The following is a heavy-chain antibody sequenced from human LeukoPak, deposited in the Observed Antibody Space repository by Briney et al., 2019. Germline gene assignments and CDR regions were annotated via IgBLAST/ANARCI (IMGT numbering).Heavy chain of an antibody. Sequence: SETLSLTRTVSGGSISNDYFAWIRQPAGKGLEWIGYIYHTGSTYYNPSLKSRLTISVDKSENQFSLNLSSVTAADTAVYYCARLLWFGESLHAFDIWGQGTMVTVSS. D-gene: IGHD3-10*01. J-gene: IGHJ3*02. CDR3: ARLLWFGESLHAFDI. CDR2: IYHTGST. V-gene: IGHV4-59*08. CDR1: GGSISNDY.